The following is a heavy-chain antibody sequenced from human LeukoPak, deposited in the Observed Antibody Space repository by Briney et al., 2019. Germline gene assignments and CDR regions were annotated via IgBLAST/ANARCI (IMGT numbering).Heavy chain of an antibody. D-gene: IGHD6-6*01. CDR3: ARARVGSSSPLGYYYYGMDV. J-gene: IGHJ6*02. CDR1: GGSISSYY. V-gene: IGHV4-4*07. Sequence: TSETLSLTCTVSGGSISSYYWSWIRQPAGKGLEWIGRIYTSGSTNYNPSLKSRVTVSVDTSKSQFSLKLTSVTAADTAVYYCARARVGSSSPLGYYYYGMDVWGQGTTVTVSS. CDR2: IYTSGST.